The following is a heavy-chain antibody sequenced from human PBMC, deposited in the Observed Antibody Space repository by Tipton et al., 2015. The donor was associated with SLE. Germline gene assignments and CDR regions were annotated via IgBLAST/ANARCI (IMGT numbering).Heavy chain of an antibody. J-gene: IGHJ2*01. CDR2: IYYSGIT. Sequence: WVRQAPGKGLEWIGSIYYSGITYYNPSLKSRVTISVDTSKNQFSLKLTSVTAADTAVYYCARLPRVTALGMWYFDLWGRGTLVTVSS. D-gene: IGHD2-21*02. V-gene: IGHV4-39*07. CDR3: ARLPRVTALGMWYFDL.